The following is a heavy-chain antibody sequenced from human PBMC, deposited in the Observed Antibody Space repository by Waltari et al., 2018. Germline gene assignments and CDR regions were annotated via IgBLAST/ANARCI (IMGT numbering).Heavy chain of an antibody. Sequence: QVQLQESGPGLVKPSETLSLTCTVSGGSISSSSYYWGWIRQPPGKGLEWIGSIYYSGSTYYNPSLKSRVTISVDTSKNQFSLKLSSVTAADTAVYYCARPGSAARPFAAFDIWGQGTMVTVSS. CDR3: ARPGSAARPFAAFDI. CDR1: GGSISSSSYY. J-gene: IGHJ3*02. CDR2: IYYSGST. V-gene: IGHV4-39*01. D-gene: IGHD6-6*01.